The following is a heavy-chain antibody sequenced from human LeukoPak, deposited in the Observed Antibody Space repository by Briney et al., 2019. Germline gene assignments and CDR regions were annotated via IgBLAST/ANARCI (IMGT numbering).Heavy chain of an antibody. V-gene: IGHV3-64*01. J-gene: IGHJ6*03. Sequence: GGSLRLSCAASGFTFSTYGMHWVRQAPGKGLEYVSAISSNGGSTYYANSVEGRFTISRDNSKNTLYLQMGSLRAEDMAVYYCARDYYMDVWGKGTTVTVSS. CDR2: ISSNGGST. CDR3: ARDYYMDV. CDR1: GFTFSTYG.